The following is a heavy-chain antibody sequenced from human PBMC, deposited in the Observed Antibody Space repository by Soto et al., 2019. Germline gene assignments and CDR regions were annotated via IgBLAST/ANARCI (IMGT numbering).Heavy chain of an antibody. CDR1: GYSVTSYW. CDR3: ARWITMVRGVYWFDP. V-gene: IGHV5-51*03. CDR2: IYPGDSDT. Sequence: GESLKISCKGSGYSVTSYWIGWVRQMPGKGLEWMGIIYPGDSDTRYSPSFQGQVTISADKSISTAYLQWSSLKASDTAMYYCARWITMVRGVYWFDPWGQGTLVTVSS. D-gene: IGHD3-10*01. J-gene: IGHJ5*02.